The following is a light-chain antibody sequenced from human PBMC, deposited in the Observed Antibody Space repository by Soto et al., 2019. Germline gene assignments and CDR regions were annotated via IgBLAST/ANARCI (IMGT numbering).Light chain of an antibody. CDR3: SSYTISSTPY. V-gene: IGLV2-14*01. CDR2: DVS. Sequence: QSALTQPASVSGSPGQSITISCTGTSSDVGGYNYVSWYQQHPGKAPKLMIYDVSNRPSGVSNRFAGSKSGNTASLTISGLEAEDEADYYCSSYTISSTPYFGTGTKLTVL. CDR1: SSDVGGYNY. J-gene: IGLJ1*01.